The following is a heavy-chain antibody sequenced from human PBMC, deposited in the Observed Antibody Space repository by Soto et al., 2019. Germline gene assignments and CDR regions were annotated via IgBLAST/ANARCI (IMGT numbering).Heavy chain of an antibody. Sequence: ASVKVSCKVSGYTLTELSMHWVRQAPGKGLEWMGGFDPEDGETIYAQKFQGRVTMTEDTSTDTAYMELSSLRSEDTAVYYCATDLRAIFGVVTSYYYYGMDVWGQGTTVTVSS. V-gene: IGHV1-24*01. CDR2: FDPEDGET. D-gene: IGHD3-3*01. CDR3: ATDLRAIFGVVTSYYYYGMDV. J-gene: IGHJ6*02. CDR1: GYTLTELS.